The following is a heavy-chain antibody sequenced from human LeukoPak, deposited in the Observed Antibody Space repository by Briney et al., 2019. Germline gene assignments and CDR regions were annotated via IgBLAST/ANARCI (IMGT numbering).Heavy chain of an antibody. CDR1: GFTFGDYA. J-gene: IGHJ3*02. CDR2: IRSKAYGGTT. CDR3: AREYNWNQGAFDI. Sequence: PGGSLRLSCTASGFTFGDYAMSWVRQAPGKGLEWVGFIRSKAYGGTTESAVSVKGRFTISRDDSKSIAYLQMNSLRAEDTAVYYCAREYNWNQGAFDIWGQGTMVTVSS. V-gene: IGHV3-49*04. D-gene: IGHD1-20*01.